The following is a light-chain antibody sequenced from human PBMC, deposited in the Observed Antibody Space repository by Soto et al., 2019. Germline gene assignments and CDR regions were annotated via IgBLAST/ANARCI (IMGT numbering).Light chain of an antibody. CDR1: ALPKQY. V-gene: IGLV3-25*02. Sequence: SSELTQPPSVSVSPGQTARITCSGDALPKQYVYWYQQKPGQAPVVVMYKDSERPSGIPERFSASSSGTTVTLIISGVQAEDEADYYCQSADISGTYYVFGTGTKVTVL. CDR3: QSADISGTYYV. J-gene: IGLJ1*01. CDR2: KDS.